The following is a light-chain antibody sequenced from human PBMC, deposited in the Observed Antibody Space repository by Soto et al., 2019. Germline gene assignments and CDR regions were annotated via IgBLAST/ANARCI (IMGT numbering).Light chain of an antibody. Sequence: DIQMTQSPSSLSASVGDRVTITCRASQSISSYLNWYQQKPGKAPKLLIYAASSLQSGVPSRFSGSGSGTDFTLTISSLQPEDFATYYGQQSYSTPGDTFGPGTKVDIK. J-gene: IGKJ3*01. V-gene: IGKV1-39*01. CDR2: AAS. CDR1: QSISSY. CDR3: QQSYSTPGDT.